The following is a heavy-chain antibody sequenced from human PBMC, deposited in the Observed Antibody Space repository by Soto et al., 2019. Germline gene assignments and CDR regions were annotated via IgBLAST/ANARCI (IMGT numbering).Heavy chain of an antibody. CDR2: LSGYNGDT. CDR3: ARGTSVDY. CDR1: GYTFSSYG. Sequence: ASVKVSCKFSGYTFSSYGISWVRQAPGQGLEWMGWLSGYNGDTNYAQKFQGRVTMTTDTSTTTTYMELRSLRSDDTAVYYCARGTSVDYWGQGTLVTAPQ. J-gene: IGHJ4*02. V-gene: IGHV1-18*04.